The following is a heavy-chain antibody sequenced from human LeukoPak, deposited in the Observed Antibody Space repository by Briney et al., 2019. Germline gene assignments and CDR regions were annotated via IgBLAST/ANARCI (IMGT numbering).Heavy chain of an antibody. V-gene: IGHV3-30-3*01. D-gene: IGHD6-25*01. J-gene: IGHJ4*02. CDR2: ISFDGNNE. CDR1: EFTFSSYA. CDR3: ANIIRKYTSGYYYFDY. Sequence: GGSLRLSCAASEFTFSSYAMHWVRQAPGKGMEWVAAISFDGNNEYYADSVKGRFTISRDNSKNTLYLQMNSLRAEDTAVYYCANIIRKYTSGYYYFDYWGQGTLVTVSS.